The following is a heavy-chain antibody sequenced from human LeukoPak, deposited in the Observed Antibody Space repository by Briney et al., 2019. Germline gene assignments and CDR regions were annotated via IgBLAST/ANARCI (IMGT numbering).Heavy chain of an antibody. CDR2: ISGSGGNT. Sequence: PGGSLRLSCAASGFTFSSYAMSCVRQAPGKGLEWVSAISGSGGNTYYADSVKGRFTISRDNSKNTLYLQMNSLRAEDTAVCYCAKAKTMTHDAFDIWGQGTMVTVSS. CDR3: AKAKTMTHDAFDI. J-gene: IGHJ3*02. D-gene: IGHD3-22*01. CDR1: GFTFSSYA. V-gene: IGHV3-23*01.